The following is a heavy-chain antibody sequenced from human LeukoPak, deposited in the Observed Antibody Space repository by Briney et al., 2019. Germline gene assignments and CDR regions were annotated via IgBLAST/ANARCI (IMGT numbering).Heavy chain of an antibody. CDR1: GYTFTSYG. CDR2: ISAYNGNT. Sequence: ASVKVSCKASGYTFTSYGISWVRQAPGQGLEWMGWISAYNGNTNYAQKLQGRVTMNTDTSPSTAYMELRSLRSDDTAVYYCARTAGDYDFWSGYLYFDYWGQGTLVTVSS. J-gene: IGHJ4*02. CDR3: ARTAGDYDFWSGYLYFDY. V-gene: IGHV1-18*01. D-gene: IGHD3-3*01.